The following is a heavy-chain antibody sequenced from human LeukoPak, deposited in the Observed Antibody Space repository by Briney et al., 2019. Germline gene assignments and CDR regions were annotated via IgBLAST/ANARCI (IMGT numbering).Heavy chain of an antibody. D-gene: IGHD6-19*01. V-gene: IGHV3-73*01. CDR2: IRSKANSYAT. CDR3: TREGSGWYTDY. Sequence: PGGSLRLSCAASGFTFSGSAMHWVRQASGKGLEWVGRIRSKANSYATAYAASVKGRFTISRDDSKNAAYLQMNSLKTEDTAVYYCTREGSGWYTDYWGQGTLVTVSS. CDR1: GFTFSGSA. J-gene: IGHJ4*02.